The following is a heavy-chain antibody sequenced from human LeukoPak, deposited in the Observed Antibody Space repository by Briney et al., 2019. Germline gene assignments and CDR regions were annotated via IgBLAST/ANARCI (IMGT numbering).Heavy chain of an antibody. CDR1: GYTFTGYY. V-gene: IGHV1-2*02. CDR3: ASRAAMIPPGVDI. D-gene: IGHD3-22*01. J-gene: IGHJ3*02. CDR2: INPNSGGT. Sequence: ASVKVSCKSSGYTFTGYYMHWVRQAPGQGLEWMGWINPNSGGTNYAQKFQGRVTMTRDTSISTAYMELSRLRSDDTAVYYCASRAAMIPPGVDIWGQGTMVTVSS.